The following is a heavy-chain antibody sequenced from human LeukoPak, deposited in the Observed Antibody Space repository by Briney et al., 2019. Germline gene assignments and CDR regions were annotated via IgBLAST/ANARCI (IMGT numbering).Heavy chain of an antibody. J-gene: IGHJ4*02. CDR1: GFTFSTYA. CDR3: ARDTYYDFWSGYYSGGLDY. D-gene: IGHD3-3*01. CDR2: IKQDGSEK. V-gene: IGHV3-7*01. Sequence: GGSLRLSCAASGFTFSTYAMSWVRQAPGKGLEWVANIKQDGSEKYYVDSVKGRFTISRDNAKNSLYLQMNGLRAEDTAVCYCARDTYYDFWSGYYSGGLDYWGQGTLVTVSS.